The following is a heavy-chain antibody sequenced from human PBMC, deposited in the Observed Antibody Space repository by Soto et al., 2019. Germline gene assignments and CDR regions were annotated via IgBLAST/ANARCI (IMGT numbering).Heavy chain of an antibody. CDR3: ARGAMASLYFMDV. Sequence: GXSLRLSCAASGFTFSSYDIHWVGQATGKGLEWVSTIGTTGDTYYPGSVKGRFTISRENAKNSLYLQMNSLRAGDTAVYFCARGAMASLYFMDVWGKGTTVTVSS. D-gene: IGHD2-2*01. CDR1: GFTFSSYD. J-gene: IGHJ6*03. V-gene: IGHV3-13*01. CDR2: IGTTGDT.